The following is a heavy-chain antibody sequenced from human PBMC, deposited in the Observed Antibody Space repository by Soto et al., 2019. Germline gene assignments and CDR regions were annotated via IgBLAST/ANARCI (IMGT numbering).Heavy chain of an antibody. CDR1: DGSINSHF. J-gene: IGHJ4*02. D-gene: IGHD3-3*01. V-gene: IGHV4-4*07. Sequence: SETLSLTCSVSDGSINSHFWSWIRQPAGKRLEWIGRIYSSGSTIYNPSLKSRVTMSVDTSKNQFSLKLRSVTAADTAVYYCARDNVWSGYYSFFDYWGQGTLVT. CDR2: IYSSGST. CDR3: ARDNVWSGYYSFFDY.